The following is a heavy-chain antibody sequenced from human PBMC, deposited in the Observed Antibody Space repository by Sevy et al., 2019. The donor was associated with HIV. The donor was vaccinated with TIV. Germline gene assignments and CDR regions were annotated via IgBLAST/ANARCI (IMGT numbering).Heavy chain of an antibody. J-gene: IGHJ3*02. Sequence: GGCLRLSCAASGFTFNIYGMHWVRQAPGKGLEWVAVIWKDGNNKLYADSVRGRFTFSRDNSRSTLSLQMDSLRLEDTAVYYCVTQKRPFTAFDIWGQGTPVTVSS. CDR3: VTQKRPFTAFDI. D-gene: IGHD3-16*01. V-gene: IGHV3-33*04. CDR1: GFTFNIYG. CDR2: IWKDGNNK.